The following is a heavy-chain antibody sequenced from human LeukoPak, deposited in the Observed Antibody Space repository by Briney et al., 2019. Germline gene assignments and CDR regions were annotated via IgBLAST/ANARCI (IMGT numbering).Heavy chain of an antibody. CDR3: ARNLGPFDV. J-gene: IGHJ3*01. V-gene: IGHV3-23*01. Sequence: PGGSLRLSCAASGFTFNDFAMTWVRQARGKGLEWVSTIADAGTYYADSVKGRFIISRDNSKNMLYLQLNSLRADDTAMYYCARNLGPFDVRGHGTMVTVSS. CDR2: IADAGT. CDR1: GFTFNDFA. D-gene: IGHD3-16*01.